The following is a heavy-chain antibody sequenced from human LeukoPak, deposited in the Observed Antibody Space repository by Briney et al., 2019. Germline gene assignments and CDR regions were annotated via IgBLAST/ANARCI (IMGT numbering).Heavy chain of an antibody. CDR1: GFTFSSYA. Sequence: TGGSLRLSCAASGFTFSSYAMHWVRQAPGKGLEWVAVISYDGSNKYYADSVKGRFTISRDNSKNTLYLQMNSLRAEDTAVYYCASNYLPDILTPYYMDVWGKGTTVTVSS. J-gene: IGHJ6*03. V-gene: IGHV3-30-3*01. CDR2: ISYDGSNK. D-gene: IGHD3-9*01. CDR3: ASNYLPDILTPYYMDV.